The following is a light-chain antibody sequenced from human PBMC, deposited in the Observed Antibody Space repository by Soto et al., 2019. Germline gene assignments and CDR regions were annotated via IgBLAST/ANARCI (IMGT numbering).Light chain of an antibody. V-gene: IGLV2-14*02. CDR3: ATWDDDLYTPI. CDR1: ASNVGGFNL. Sequence: QSALTQPASVSGSHGQSITISCTGTASNVGGFNLVSWYQQHPGKAPKVILYEVTTRPSGVSDRFSGSKSGNTASLAITGLRSDDEADYYCATWDDDLYTPIIGGGTKLTVL. J-gene: IGLJ2*01. CDR2: EVT.